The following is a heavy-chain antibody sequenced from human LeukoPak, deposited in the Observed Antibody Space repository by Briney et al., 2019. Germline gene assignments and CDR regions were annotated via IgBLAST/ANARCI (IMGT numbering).Heavy chain of an antibody. CDR3: ARDFWSGYYTPRRGFDY. CDR2: MNPNSGNT. Sequence: GASVKVSCKASGYTFTGYYMHWVRQATGQGLEWMGWMNPNSGNTGYAQKFQGRVTMTRNTSISTAYMELSSLRSEDTAVYYCARDFWSGYYTPRRGFDYWGQGTLVTVSS. V-gene: IGHV1-8*02. D-gene: IGHD3-3*01. CDR1: GYTFTGYY. J-gene: IGHJ4*01.